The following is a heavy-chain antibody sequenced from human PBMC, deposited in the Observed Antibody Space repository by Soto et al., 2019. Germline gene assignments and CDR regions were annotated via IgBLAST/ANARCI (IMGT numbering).Heavy chain of an antibody. J-gene: IGHJ6*02. D-gene: IGHD3-3*01. Sequence: QVQLVQSGAEVKKPGASVKVSCKASGYTFTSYGISWVRQAPGQGLEWMGWISAYNGNTNYAQKLQGRVTMTTDTSTSTAYMELRSLRYDDTAVYYCAREFLDHYYYYGMDVWGQGTTVTVSS. CDR1: GYTFTSYG. CDR2: ISAYNGNT. V-gene: IGHV1-18*01. CDR3: AREFLDHYYYYGMDV.